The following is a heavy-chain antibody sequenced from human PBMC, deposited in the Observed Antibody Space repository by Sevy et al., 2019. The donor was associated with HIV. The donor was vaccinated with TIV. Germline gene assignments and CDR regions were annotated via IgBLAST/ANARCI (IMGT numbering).Heavy chain of an antibody. V-gene: IGHV3-48*02. D-gene: IGHD3-22*01. CDR1: GFTFSSYS. Sequence: GGSLRLSCAASGFTFSSYSMNWVRQAPGKGLEWVSYISSSSSTIYYADSVKGRFTISRDNAKNSLYLQMNSLRDEDTAVYYCAREGYYYDSSGYSYYYMDVWCKGTTVTVSS. CDR3: AREGYYYDSSGYSYYYMDV. CDR2: ISSSSSTI. J-gene: IGHJ6*03.